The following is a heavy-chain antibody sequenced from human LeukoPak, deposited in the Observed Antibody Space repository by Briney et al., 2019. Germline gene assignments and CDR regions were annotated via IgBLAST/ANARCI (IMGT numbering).Heavy chain of an antibody. CDR2: IKQDGSEK. J-gene: IGHJ5*02. V-gene: IGHV3-7*01. CDR1: GFTVSSNY. D-gene: IGHD6-13*01. CDR3: AKTFSSSWWNWFDP. Sequence: GGSLRLSCAASGFTVSSNYMSWVRQAPGKGLEWVANIKQDGSEKYYVDSVKGRFTISRDNAKNSLYLQMNSLRAEDTAVYYCAKTFSSSWWNWFDPWGQGTLVTVSS.